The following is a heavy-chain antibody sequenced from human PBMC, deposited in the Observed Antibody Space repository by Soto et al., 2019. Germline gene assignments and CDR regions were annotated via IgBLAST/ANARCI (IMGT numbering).Heavy chain of an antibody. CDR1: GYTLTELS. V-gene: IGHV1-24*01. Sequence: ASVKVSCKVSGYTLTELSMHWVRQAPGKGLEWMGGFDPEDGETIYAQKFQGRVTMTEDTSTDTAYMELSSLRSEDTAVYYCATVHYDFWSGYPMPYYFDYWGQRSLVTVSS. J-gene: IGHJ4*02. CDR3: ATVHYDFWSGYPMPYYFDY. D-gene: IGHD3-3*01. CDR2: FDPEDGET.